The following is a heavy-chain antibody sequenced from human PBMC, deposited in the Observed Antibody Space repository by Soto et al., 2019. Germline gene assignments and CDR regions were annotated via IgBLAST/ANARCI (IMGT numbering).Heavy chain of an antibody. CDR1: GFTFSSHC. Sequence: QVQLVESGGGVVQPGRSLRLSCAASGFTFSSHCIQWVRQAAGKGLEWVAVISYDGSIKYYADSVKGRFTISRDNSKNTAYLQMNSLRAEDTAVFYCAREWSTSGDLDYWGQGTLVIVSS. CDR3: AREWSTSGDLDY. D-gene: IGHD3-10*01. V-gene: IGHV3-30-3*01. J-gene: IGHJ4*02. CDR2: ISYDGSIK.